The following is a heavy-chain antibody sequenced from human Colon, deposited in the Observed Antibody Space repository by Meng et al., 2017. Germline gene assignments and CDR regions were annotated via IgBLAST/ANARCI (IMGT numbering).Heavy chain of an antibody. Sequence: GESLKISCAASGFMFSSYWMNWVRQAPGKGLEWVSIIKEEGSDDYYVDSVKGRFTISRDNAKNSLFLQMNSLRVEDTAVYYCVRDFDKYGRGGYTDLFDSWGPGTLVTVSS. D-gene: IGHD5-12*01. CDR1: GFMFSSYW. J-gene: IGHJ4*02. V-gene: IGHV3-7*01. CDR2: IKEEGSDD. CDR3: VRDFDKYGRGGYTDLFDS.